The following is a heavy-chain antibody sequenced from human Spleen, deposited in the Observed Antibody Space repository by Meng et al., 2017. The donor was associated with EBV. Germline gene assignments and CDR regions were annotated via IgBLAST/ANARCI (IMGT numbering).Heavy chain of an antibody. Sequence: QVQLVQSGAEVKKPGASVKVSCMASGYTFSTYTMHWVRQAPGQRLEWMGSTNAVDGFTKYSQNFQGRVTITRDTSATTAYMELSSLRSEDTAVYYCARDYSTSTRIFDYWGQGTLVTVSS. CDR1: GYTFSTYT. CDR3: ARDYSTSTRIFDY. D-gene: IGHD2/OR15-2a*01. J-gene: IGHJ4*02. CDR2: TNAVDGFT. V-gene: IGHV1-3*01.